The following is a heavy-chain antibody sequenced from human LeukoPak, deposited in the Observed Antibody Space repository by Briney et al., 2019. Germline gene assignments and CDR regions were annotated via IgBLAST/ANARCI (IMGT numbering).Heavy chain of an antibody. Sequence: SETLSLTCTVSGGPISSYYWSWIRQPPGKGLEWIGYIYYSGSTNYNPSLKSRVTISVDTSKNQFSLKLSSVTAADTAVYYCARGPVFPYYFDYWGQGTLVTVSS. D-gene: IGHD2-21*01. V-gene: IGHV4-59*01. J-gene: IGHJ4*02. CDR1: GGPISSYY. CDR2: IYYSGST. CDR3: ARGPVFPYYFDY.